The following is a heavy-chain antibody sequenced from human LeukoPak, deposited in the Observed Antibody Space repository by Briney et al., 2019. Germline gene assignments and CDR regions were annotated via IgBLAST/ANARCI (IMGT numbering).Heavy chain of an antibody. J-gene: IGHJ4*02. Sequence: PGGSLRLSCAASGFTFSTYGMHWVRQAPGQGLEWVAVISYDGSNKYYADSVKGRFTISRDNSENTLYLQMNSLRAEDTAVYYCAKGREVRELTISPEFDYWGQGTLVTVSS. CDR1: GFTFSTYG. CDR2: ISYDGSNK. D-gene: IGHD3-10*01. CDR3: AKGREVRELTISPEFDY. V-gene: IGHV3-30*18.